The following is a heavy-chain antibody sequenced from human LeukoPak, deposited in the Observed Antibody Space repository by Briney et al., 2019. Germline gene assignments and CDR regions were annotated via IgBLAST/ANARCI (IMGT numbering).Heavy chain of an antibody. CDR1: GFTFSSYW. V-gene: IGHV3-74*01. D-gene: IGHD6-6*01. CDR3: ARIGGSSSVDY. Sequence: GGSLRLSCAASGFTFSSYWMHWVRHAPGKGLVWVSRINTDGSSTSYADSVKGRFTISRDNAKNTLYLQMNSLRAEDTAVYYCARIGGSSSVDYWGQGTLVTVSS. CDR2: INTDGSST. J-gene: IGHJ4*02.